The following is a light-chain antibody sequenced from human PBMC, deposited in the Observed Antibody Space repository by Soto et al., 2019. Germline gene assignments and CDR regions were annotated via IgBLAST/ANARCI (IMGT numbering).Light chain of an antibody. V-gene: IGKV1-12*01. J-gene: IGKJ4*01. CDR2: AAS. CDR3: QQASSFPLT. CDR1: QVISSW. Sequence: DIQMTQAPSFVSAFVGDRVTITCRASQVISSWLAWYQQKPGKAPKLLIYAASSLQGGVPSRFSGSESGTDFTLTISSLQPEDSATYYCQQASSFPLTFGGGTKVDIK.